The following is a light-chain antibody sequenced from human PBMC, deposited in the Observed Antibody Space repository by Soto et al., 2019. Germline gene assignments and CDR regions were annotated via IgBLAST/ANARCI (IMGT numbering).Light chain of an antibody. CDR3: QQYDDWLRLT. V-gene: IGKV3D-15*01. CDR2: GAS. J-gene: IGKJ4*01. CDR1: QSVNSY. Sequence: EIVMTQSPATLSVSPGERATLSCRASQSVNSYLAWYQQKPGQAPRLLIFGASSRATGIPARFSGSGSGTEFNMTISSLQSEDFAVYFCQQYDDWLRLTFGGGTKVDIK.